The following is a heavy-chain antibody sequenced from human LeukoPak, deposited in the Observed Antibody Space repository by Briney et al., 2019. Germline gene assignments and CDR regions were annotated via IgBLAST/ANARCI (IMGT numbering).Heavy chain of an antibody. D-gene: IGHD6-19*01. J-gene: IGHJ4*02. Sequence: SETLSLTCTVSGGSISSYYWSWIRQPAGKGLEWIGRIYTSGSTNYNPSLKSRVTISVDTSKNQFSLKLSSVTAADTAVYYCARDHGSGWTWAYDYWGQGTLVTVSS. CDR2: IYTSGST. V-gene: IGHV4-4*07. CDR1: GGSISSYY. CDR3: ARDHGSGWTWAYDY.